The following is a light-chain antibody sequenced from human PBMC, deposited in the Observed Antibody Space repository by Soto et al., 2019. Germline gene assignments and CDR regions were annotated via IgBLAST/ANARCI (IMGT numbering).Light chain of an antibody. J-gene: IGLJ2*01. Sequence: SYELTQPPSVSVGPGETARITCGGNNIGTKSVHWYQQRPGQAPVLVIHHDSDRPSGIPERFSGSNSGNTATLTISRVEAGDEADYYCQVWDSSGDYVVFGGGTKRPS. V-gene: IGLV3-21*04. CDR3: QVWDSSGDYVV. CDR2: HDS. CDR1: NIGTKS.